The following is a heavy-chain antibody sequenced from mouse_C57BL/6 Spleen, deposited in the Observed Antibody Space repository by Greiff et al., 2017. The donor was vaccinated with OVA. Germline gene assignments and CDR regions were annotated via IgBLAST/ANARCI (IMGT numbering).Heavy chain of an antibody. J-gene: IGHJ1*03. CDR1: GFTFSSYA. CDR3: ARSITTEGYFDV. CDR2: ISDGGSYT. D-gene: IGHD1-1*01. Sequence: EVQGVESGGGLVKPGGSLKLSCAASGFTFSSYAMSWVRQTPEKRLEWVATISDGGSYTYYPDNVKGRFTISRDNAKNNLYLQMSHLKSEDTAMYYCARSITTEGYFDVWGTGTTVTVSS. V-gene: IGHV5-4*01.